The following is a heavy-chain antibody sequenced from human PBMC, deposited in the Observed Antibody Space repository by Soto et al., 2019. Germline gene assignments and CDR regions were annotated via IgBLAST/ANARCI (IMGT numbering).Heavy chain of an antibody. CDR1: GGSISSSSYY. J-gene: IGHJ4*02. CDR3: ARHRGYYDILTGYYTELNFDY. Sequence: SETLSLTCTVSGGSISSSSYYWGWIRQPPGKGLEWIGSIYYSGTTYCNPSLKSRVTISVDTSKNQFSLKLSSVTAADTAVYYCARHRGYYDILTGYYTELNFDYWGQGTLVTVSS. CDR2: IYYSGTT. V-gene: IGHV4-39*01. D-gene: IGHD3-9*01.